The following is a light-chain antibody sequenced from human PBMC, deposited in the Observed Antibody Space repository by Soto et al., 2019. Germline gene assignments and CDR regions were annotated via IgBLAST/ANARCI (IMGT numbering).Light chain of an antibody. CDR3: SSYTSSSTPS. CDR1: SSDVGGYNY. V-gene: IGLV2-14*01. CDR2: DVS. J-gene: IGLJ2*01. Sequence: QSALTQPASVSGSPGQSITISCTGTSSDVGGYNYFSWYQQHPGKAPKLMFYDVSNRPSGVSNRFSGSKSGNTASLTISGLQAEDEDDYYCSSYTSSSTPSFGGGTKLTVL.